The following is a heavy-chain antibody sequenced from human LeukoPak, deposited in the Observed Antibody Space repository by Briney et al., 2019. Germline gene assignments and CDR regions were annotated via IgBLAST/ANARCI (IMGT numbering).Heavy chain of an antibody. CDR3: ARKIASTRLGVRYYYMDV. CDR1: GYTFISYD. V-gene: IGHV1-8*01. CDR2: MNPKSGNT. J-gene: IGHJ6*03. D-gene: IGHD2-2*01. Sequence: GASVKVSCKASGYTFISYDIVWLRQATGQGLEWKGYMNPKSGNTDYVQNFQGRVTMTRDTSITTAYMELSGLRSEDTAVYYCARKIASTRLGVRYYYMDVWGEGTTVTISS.